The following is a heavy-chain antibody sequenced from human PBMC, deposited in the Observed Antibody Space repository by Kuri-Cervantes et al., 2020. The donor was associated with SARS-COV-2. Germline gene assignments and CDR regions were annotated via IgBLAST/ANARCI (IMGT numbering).Heavy chain of an antibody. Sequence: ASVKVSCKASGYTFTNYAIHWVRQGPGQRLEWMGWISAGNGNTKYSEKFQGRVTITRDTSAATANMELSSLRSEDTAVYYCARHYDFWSGYYYYYGMDVWGQGTTVTVSS. V-gene: IGHV1-3*01. CDR3: ARHYDFWSGYYYYYGMDV. D-gene: IGHD3-3*01. CDR1: GYTFTNYA. CDR2: ISAGNGNT. J-gene: IGHJ6*02.